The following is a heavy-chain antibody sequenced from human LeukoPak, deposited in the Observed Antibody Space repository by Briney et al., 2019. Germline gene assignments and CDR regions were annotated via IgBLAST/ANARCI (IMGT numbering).Heavy chain of an antibody. CDR1: GYTFTGYY. V-gene: IGHV1-2*02. D-gene: IGHD5-12*01. CDR2: INPNSGGT. Sequence: GASVKVSCKASGYTFTGYYMHWVRQAPGQGLEWMGWINPNSGGTNFARKFQGRVTMTRDTSISTAYMELSRLRSDDTAVYYCARVTALRATSSLGYWGQGTLVTVSS. J-gene: IGHJ4*02. CDR3: ARVTALRATSSLGY.